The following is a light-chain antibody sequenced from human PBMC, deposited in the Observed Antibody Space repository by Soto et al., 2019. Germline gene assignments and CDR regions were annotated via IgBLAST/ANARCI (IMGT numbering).Light chain of an antibody. CDR2: DAS. V-gene: IGKV3-11*01. CDR3: QQRSIWPLT. J-gene: IGKJ4*01. CDR1: QSVSRH. Sequence: EIVLTQSPATLSLSPGERATLSCRASQSVSRHLAWYQQRPGQTPRLIIYDASIRATDIPARFSGGGYATDFTLTITRLEPEDFAVYYCQQRSIWPLTFGGGTKVEI.